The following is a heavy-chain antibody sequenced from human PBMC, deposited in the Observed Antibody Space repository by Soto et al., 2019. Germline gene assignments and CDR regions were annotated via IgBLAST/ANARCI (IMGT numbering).Heavy chain of an antibody. J-gene: IGHJ4*02. Sequence: QVQLVESGGGVVQPGRSLRLSCAASGFTFSSYGMHWVRQAPGKGLEWVAVISYDGSNKYYADSVKGQFTISRDNSKNTLYLQMNSLRAEDTAVYYCARRSAYGGFWVDYWGQGTLVTVSS. V-gene: IGHV3-30*03. D-gene: IGHD5-12*01. CDR2: ISYDGSNK. CDR1: GFTFSSYG. CDR3: ARRSAYGGFWVDY.